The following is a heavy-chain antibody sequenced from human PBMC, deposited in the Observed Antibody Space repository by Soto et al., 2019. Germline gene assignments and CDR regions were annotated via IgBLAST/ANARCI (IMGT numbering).Heavy chain of an antibody. CDR3: AREGEFRGHFDY. CDR2: IYYSGST. CDR1: GGSISSYY. D-gene: IGHD3-16*01. V-gene: IGHV4-59*01. Sequence: PSETLSLTCTVSGGSISSYYWSWIRQPPGKGLEWIGYIYYSGSTNYNPSLKSRVTISVDTSKNQFSLKLSSVTAADTAVYYCAREGEFRGHFDYWGQGTLVTVSS. J-gene: IGHJ4*02.